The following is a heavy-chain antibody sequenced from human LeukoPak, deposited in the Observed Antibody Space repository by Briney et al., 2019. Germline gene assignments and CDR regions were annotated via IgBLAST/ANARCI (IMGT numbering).Heavy chain of an antibody. D-gene: IGHD6-19*01. CDR1: GYSISSGYY. J-gene: IGHJ4*02. CDR2: IYHSGST. Sequence: SETLSLTCTVSGYSISSGYYWVWIRQPPGKGLEWIGSIYHSGSTYYNPSLKSRVTISVDTSKHQFSLKLSSVTAADTAVYYCASGGSIAVAGLFDYWGQGTLVTVSS. V-gene: IGHV4-38-2*02. CDR3: ASGGSIAVAGLFDY.